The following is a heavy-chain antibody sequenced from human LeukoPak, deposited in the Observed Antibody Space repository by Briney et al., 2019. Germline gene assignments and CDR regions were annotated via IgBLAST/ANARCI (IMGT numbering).Heavy chain of an antibody. CDR3: AKGRAVVASSPEFDY. CDR2: ISYDGSNK. V-gene: IGHV3-30*18. J-gene: IGHJ4*02. D-gene: IGHD3-10*01. Sequence: GGSLRLSCAASGFTFSTYGIHWVRQAPGKGLDWVAVISYDGSNKYYADSVKGRFDISRGNSKDTAYLQVNSLRVEDTGVYYCAKGRAVVASSPEFDYWGQGTLVTVSS. CDR1: GFTFSTYG.